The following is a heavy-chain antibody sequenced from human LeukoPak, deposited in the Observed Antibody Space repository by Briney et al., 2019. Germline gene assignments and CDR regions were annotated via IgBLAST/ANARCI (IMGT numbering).Heavy chain of an antibody. D-gene: IGHD6-13*01. CDR3: ARAPAIAAPTH. CDR1: GFSFRTYG. CDR2: IRYDGSNK. J-gene: IGHJ4*02. Sequence: GGTLRLSCVGSGFSFRTYGMSWVRQAPGKGLEWVAFIRYDGSNKYYADSVKGRFTISRDNAKNSLYLQMNSLRAEDTAVYYCARAPAIAAPTHWGQGTLVTVSS. V-gene: IGHV3-30*02.